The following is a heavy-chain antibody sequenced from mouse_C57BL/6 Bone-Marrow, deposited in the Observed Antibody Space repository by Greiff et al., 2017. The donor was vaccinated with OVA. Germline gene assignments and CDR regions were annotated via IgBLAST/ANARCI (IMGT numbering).Heavy chain of an antibody. CDR3: ARDANYDYDGYAMDY. Sequence: EVKVVESGGGLVQSGRSLRLSCATSGFTFSDFYMEWVRQAPGKGLEWIAASRNKANDYTTEYSASVKGRFIVSRDTSQSILYLQMNALRADDTAIYYCARDANYDYDGYAMDYWGQGTSVTVSS. CDR2: SRNKANDYTT. CDR1: GFTFSDFY. V-gene: IGHV7-1*01. J-gene: IGHJ4*01. D-gene: IGHD2-4*01.